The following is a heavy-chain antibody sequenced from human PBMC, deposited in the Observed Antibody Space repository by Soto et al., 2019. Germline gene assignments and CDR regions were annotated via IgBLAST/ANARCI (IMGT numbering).Heavy chain of an antibody. D-gene: IGHD2-2*02. Sequence: PGGSLRLSCAASGFTFSSYAMSWVRQAPGKGLEWVSAISGSGGSTYYADSVKGRFTISRDNSKNTLYLQMNSLRAEDTAVYYCAKIGVVVQAAIRTSWLDPWGQGTMVTVYS. CDR2: ISGSGGST. V-gene: IGHV3-23*01. J-gene: IGHJ5*02. CDR1: GFTFSSYA. CDR3: AKIGVVVQAAIRTSWLDP.